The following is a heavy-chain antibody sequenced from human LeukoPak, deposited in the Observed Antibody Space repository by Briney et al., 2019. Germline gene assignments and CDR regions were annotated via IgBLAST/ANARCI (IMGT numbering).Heavy chain of an antibody. J-gene: IGHJ6*02. CDR1: GGTFSSYT. CDR2: IIPILGIG. CDR3: ARDREYCSSTSCSHGMDV. Sequence: SVKVSCNCSGGTFSSYTISWVRQAPGQGLEWMGRIIPILGIGNYAQKFQGRVTITADKSTSTAYMELSSLRSEDTAVYYCARDREYCSSTSCSHGMDVWGQGTTVTVSS. D-gene: IGHD2-2*01. V-gene: IGHV1-69*04.